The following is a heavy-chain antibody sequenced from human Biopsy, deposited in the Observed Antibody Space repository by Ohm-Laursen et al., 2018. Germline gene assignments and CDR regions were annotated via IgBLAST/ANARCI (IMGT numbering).Heavy chain of an antibody. CDR3: ARAGRDGYNWDYFDF. Sequence: SVKVSCNASGGTFKTEGIIWARQAPGQGLEWMGRIIPILGIPNIAQKFQARVTITADVPTNTVYMELSSLTSEDTAVYYCARAGRDGYNWDYFDFGGQGTRVTVSS. J-gene: IGHJ4*02. V-gene: IGHV1-69*04. CDR1: GGTFKTEG. CDR2: IIPILGIP. D-gene: IGHD5-24*01.